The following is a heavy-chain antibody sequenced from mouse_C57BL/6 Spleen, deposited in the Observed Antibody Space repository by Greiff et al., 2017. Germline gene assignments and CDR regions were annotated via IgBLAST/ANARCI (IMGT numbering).Heavy chain of an antibody. CDR2: IYPGSGST. D-gene: IGHD3-2*02. Sequence: QVQLQQPGAELVKPGASVKMSCKASGYTFPSYWITWVKQRPGQGLEWIGDIYPGSGSTNYNEKFKSKATLTVDTSSSTAYMQRSSLTSEDSAVYYCARGDSSGSPFAYWGQGTLVTVSA. CDR1: GYTFPSYW. CDR3: ARGDSSGSPFAY. J-gene: IGHJ3*01. V-gene: IGHV1-55*01.